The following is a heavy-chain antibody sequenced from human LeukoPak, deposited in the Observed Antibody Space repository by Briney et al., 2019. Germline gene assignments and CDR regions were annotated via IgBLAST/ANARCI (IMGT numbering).Heavy chain of an antibody. D-gene: IGHD5-18*01. CDR1: GGTFSSYA. J-gene: IGHJ6*03. Sequence: ASVKVSCKASGGTFSSYAISWVRQAPGQGLEWMGGIIPIFGTANYAQKFQGRVTITTDESTSTAYMELSSLRSEGTAVYYCASGGYSYDHSNYYYYYMDVWGKGTTVTVSS. CDR3: ASGGYSYDHSNYYYYYMDV. CDR2: IIPIFGTA. V-gene: IGHV1-69*05.